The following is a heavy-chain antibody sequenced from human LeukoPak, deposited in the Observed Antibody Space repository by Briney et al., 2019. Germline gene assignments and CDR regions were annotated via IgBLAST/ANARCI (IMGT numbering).Heavy chain of an antibody. V-gene: IGHV4-59*01. D-gene: IGHD2-15*01. Sequence: PSETLSLTCTVSGGSISSYYWSWIRQPPGKGLEWIGYICYSGSTNYNPSLKSRVTISVDTSKNQFSLKLSSVTAADTAVYYCARTVVAATLAFDYWGQGTLVTVSS. CDR1: GGSISSYY. CDR3: ARTVVAATLAFDY. CDR2: ICYSGST. J-gene: IGHJ4*02.